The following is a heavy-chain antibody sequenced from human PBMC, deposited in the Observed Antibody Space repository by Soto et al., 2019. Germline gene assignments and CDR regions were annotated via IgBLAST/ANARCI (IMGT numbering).Heavy chain of an antibody. Sequence: EVQLVESGGGLVQPGGSLRLSCAASGFTFNTYWMHWVRQAPGKGLVWVSRANSDGSSTTYADSVKGRFTISRDNARNTLYLQMNSLRAEDTAVYYCTRVVRFGIAEYSYSYGMDVWGQGTTVTVSS. CDR2: ANSDGSST. V-gene: IGHV3-74*03. D-gene: IGHD3-10*01. CDR3: TRVVRFGIAEYSYSYGMDV. J-gene: IGHJ6*02. CDR1: GFTFNTYW.